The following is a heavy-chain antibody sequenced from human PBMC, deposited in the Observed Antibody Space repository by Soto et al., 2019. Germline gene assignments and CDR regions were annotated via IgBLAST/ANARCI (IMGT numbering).Heavy chain of an antibody. CDR2: IIPIFGTA. D-gene: IGHD3-22*01. J-gene: IGHJ4*02. Sequence: QVQLVQSGAEVKKPGSSVKVSCKASGGTFSSYAISWVRQAPGQGLEWMGGIIPIFGTANYAQKFQGRVTINADKSPSTAYMELSSLRSEDTAVYYCARSLVSYYYDSSGYYPYFDYGGQGTLVTVSS. CDR3: ARSLVSYYYDSSGYYPYFDY. V-gene: IGHV1-69*06. CDR1: GGTFSSYA.